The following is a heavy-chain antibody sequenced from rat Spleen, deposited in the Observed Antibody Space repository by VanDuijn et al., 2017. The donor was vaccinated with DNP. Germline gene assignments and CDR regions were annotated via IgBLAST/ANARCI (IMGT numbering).Heavy chain of an antibody. Sequence: EVQLVESGGGLVQPGGSLKLSCVASGFSFSDYDMAWVRQAPTKGLEWVASISTSGGSTYYRDSVKGRFTVSRDNAKSTLYLQMDSLRSEDTATYYCARHNYGYNYDWFAYWGQGTLVTVSS. CDR3: ARHNYGYNYDWFAY. CDR2: ISTSGGST. J-gene: IGHJ3*01. V-gene: IGHV5-25*01. D-gene: IGHD1-9*01. CDR1: GFSFSDYD.